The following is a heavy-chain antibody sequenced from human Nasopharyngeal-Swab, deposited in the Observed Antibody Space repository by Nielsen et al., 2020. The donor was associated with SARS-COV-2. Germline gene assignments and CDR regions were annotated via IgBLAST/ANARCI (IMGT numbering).Heavy chain of an antibody. CDR1: GFTFSSYG. CDR3: ARAIYCRSTSCFGFDY. J-gene: IGHJ4*02. Sequence: GGSLRLSCAASGFTFSSYGMHWVRQAPGKGLEWVAVIWYDGSNKYYADSVKGRFTISRDNSKNTLYLQMNSLRAEDTAVYYCARAIYCRSTSCFGFDYWGQGTLVTVSS. CDR2: IWYDGSNK. V-gene: IGHV3-33*01. D-gene: IGHD2-2*01.